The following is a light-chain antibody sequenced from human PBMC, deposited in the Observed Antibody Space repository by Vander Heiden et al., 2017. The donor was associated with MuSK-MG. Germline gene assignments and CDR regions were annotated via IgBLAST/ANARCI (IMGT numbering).Light chain of an antibody. V-gene: IGLV3-19*01. CDR3: NSRDTSTNHLL. CDR2: GKN. CDR1: SLRRTY. Sequence: SSALTQDPAVSVALGQTVRITCQGDSLRRTYASWYQQKPGQAPILVMYGKNNRPSGIPDRFSGSSSGNTASLTITGAQAEDEAEYYCNSRDTSTNHLLFGGGTKLTVL. J-gene: IGLJ2*01.